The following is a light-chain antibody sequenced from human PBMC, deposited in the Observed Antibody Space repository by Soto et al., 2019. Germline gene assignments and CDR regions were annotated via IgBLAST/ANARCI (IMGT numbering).Light chain of an antibody. CDR2: DAS. J-gene: IGKJ1*01. CDR3: QQYNSYWT. V-gene: IGKV1-5*01. Sequence: DIKMPQSPSPLSDPVGTRVTITCRASQSISSWLAWYQQKPGKAPKLLIYDASSLESGVPSRFSGSGSGTEFTLTISSLQPDDFATYYCQQYNSYWTFGQGTKVEIK. CDR1: QSISSW.